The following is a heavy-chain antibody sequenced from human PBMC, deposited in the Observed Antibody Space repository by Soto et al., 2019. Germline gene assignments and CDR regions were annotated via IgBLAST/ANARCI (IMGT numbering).Heavy chain of an antibody. D-gene: IGHD3-3*01. CDR1: GFTFSSYA. V-gene: IGHV3-30-3*01. J-gene: IGHJ6*02. CDR2: ISYDGSNK. Sequence: PGGSLRLSCAASGFTFSSYAMHWVRQAPGKGLEWVAVISYDGSNKYYADSVKGRFTISRDNSKNTLYLQMNSLRAEDTAVYYCARSRDDFWSGYRPTYYYYYGMDVWGQGTTVTVSS. CDR3: ARSRDDFWSGYRPTYYYYYGMDV.